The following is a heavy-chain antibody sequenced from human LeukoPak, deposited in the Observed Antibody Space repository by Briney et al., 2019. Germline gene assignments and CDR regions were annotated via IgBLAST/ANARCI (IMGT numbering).Heavy chain of an antibody. CDR3: ARDCTNGVCYYDY. CDR1: GYTFTGYY. Sequence: ASVKVSCKASGYTFTGYYMHWVRQAPGQGLEWMGRINPNSGGTNYAQKFQGRVTMTRDMSISTAYMELSRLRSDDTAAYYCARDCTNGVCYYDYWGQGTLVTVSS. J-gene: IGHJ4*02. D-gene: IGHD2-8*01. CDR2: INPNSGGT. V-gene: IGHV1-2*06.